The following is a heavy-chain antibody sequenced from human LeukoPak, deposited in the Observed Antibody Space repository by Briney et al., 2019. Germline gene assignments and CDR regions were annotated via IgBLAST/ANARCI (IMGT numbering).Heavy chain of an antibody. CDR3: VPQETTVTTF. V-gene: IGHV3-23*01. Sequence: PGGSLRLSCAASGFTFSSYVMSWVRQAPGKGLEWVSTISGSGDTTYYADSVKGRFTISRDNSKNTVYLQMNSLRAEDTALYYCVPQETTVTTFWGQGTLVTVSS. D-gene: IGHD4-17*01. CDR1: GFTFSSYV. CDR2: ISGSGDTT. J-gene: IGHJ4*02.